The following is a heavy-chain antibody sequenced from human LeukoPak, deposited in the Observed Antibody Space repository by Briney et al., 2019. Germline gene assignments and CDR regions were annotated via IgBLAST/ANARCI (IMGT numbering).Heavy chain of an antibody. CDR2: ITSSGSTI. J-gene: IGHJ3*02. CDR1: GFTFSAYD. D-gene: IGHD6-13*01. Sequence: GSLRLSCAASGFTFSAYDMNWVRQAPGKGLEWVSHITSSGSTIYYADSVKGRFTISRDNAKNSLYLQMNSLRAGDTAVYYCARPGYISSWSAFDIWGQGTMVTVSS. V-gene: IGHV3-48*03. CDR3: ARPGYISSWSAFDI.